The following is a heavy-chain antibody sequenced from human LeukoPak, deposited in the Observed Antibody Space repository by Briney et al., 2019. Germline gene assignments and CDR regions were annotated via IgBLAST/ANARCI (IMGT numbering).Heavy chain of an antibody. CDR3: ARAPYSSSSARRIDY. CDR1: GGSVSSGSYY. Sequence: PSETLSLTCTVSGGSVSSGSYYWSWIRQPPGKGLEWIGYIYYSGSTNYNPSLNSRVTISVDTSKNQFSLKLSSVTAADTAVYYCARAPYSSSSARRIDYWGQGTLITVSS. J-gene: IGHJ4*02. V-gene: IGHV4-61*01. D-gene: IGHD6-6*01. CDR2: IYYSGST.